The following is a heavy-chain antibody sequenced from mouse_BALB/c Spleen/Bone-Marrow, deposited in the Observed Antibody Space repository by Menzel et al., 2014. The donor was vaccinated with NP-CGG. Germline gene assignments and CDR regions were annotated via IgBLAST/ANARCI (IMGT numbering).Heavy chain of an antibody. D-gene: IGHD1-1*01. CDR1: GYTFTSYW. CDR3: ARRTTTVVATDY. V-gene: IGHV1S81*02. J-gene: IGHJ2*01. CDR2: INPSNGRT. Sequence: QVQLQQSGAELVKPGASVKLSSKASGYTFTSYWMHWVKQRPGQGLEWIGEINPSNGRTNYNEKFKSKATLTVDKSSSTAYMQLSSLTSEDSAVYCCARRTTTVVATDYWGQGTTLTVSS.